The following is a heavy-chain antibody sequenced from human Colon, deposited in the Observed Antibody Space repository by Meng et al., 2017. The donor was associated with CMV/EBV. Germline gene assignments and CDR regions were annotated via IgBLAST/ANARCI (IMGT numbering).Heavy chain of an antibody. CDR1: GDSIRSHY. D-gene: IGHD6-6*01. Sequence: SETLSLTCTVSGDSIRSHYWSWIRQPPGKGLEWMGYIYYSGSTNYNPSLKSRVTISVDTSKNQFSLKLSSVTAADTAVYYCARARIAARFPDYWGQGTLVTVSS. CDR3: ARARIAARFPDY. J-gene: IGHJ4*02. CDR2: IYYSGST. V-gene: IGHV4-59*11.